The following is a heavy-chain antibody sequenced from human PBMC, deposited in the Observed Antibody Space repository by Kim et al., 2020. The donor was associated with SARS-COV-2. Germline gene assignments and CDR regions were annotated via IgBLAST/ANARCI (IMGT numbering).Heavy chain of an antibody. J-gene: IGHJ6*02. CDR3: AKDISPITILGGGYYGMDV. Sequence: GGSLRLSCAASGFTFDDYAMHWVRQVPGKGLEWVSGISWNSGTIGYADSVKGRFTISRDNAKNSLYLQMNRLRAEDTALYYCAKDISPITILGGGYYGMDVWGQGTTVTVSS. CDR2: ISWNSGTI. D-gene: IGHD3-3*01. V-gene: IGHV3-9*01. CDR1: GFTFDDYA.